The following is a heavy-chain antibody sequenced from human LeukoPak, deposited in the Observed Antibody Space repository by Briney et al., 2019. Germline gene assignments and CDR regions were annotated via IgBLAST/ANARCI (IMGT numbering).Heavy chain of an antibody. D-gene: IGHD6-19*01. CDR1: GLPFSRYA. V-gene: IGHV3-48*03. CDR2: ICSSDNTI. Sequence: QPGVSLTLSCAASGLPFSRYAMHWVRHAPGKGLEWVSDICSSDNTIYYADCVKGRFPVSRDNVKNSLYLQMNNLRAEDTAVYYCARVSNSGWDFDYWGQGTLVTVSS. J-gene: IGHJ4*02. CDR3: ARVSNSGWDFDY.